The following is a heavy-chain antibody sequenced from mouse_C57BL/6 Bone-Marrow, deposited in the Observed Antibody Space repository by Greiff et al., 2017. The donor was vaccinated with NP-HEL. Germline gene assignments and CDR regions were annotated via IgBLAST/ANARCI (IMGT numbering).Heavy chain of an antibody. CDR1: GFTFSSYA. J-gene: IGHJ2*01. D-gene: IGHD1-1*01. Sequence: EVKLMESGGGLVKPGGSLKLSCAASGFTFSSYAMSWVRQTPEKRLEWVATISDGGSYTYYPDNVKGRFTISRDNAKNNLYLQMSHLKSEDTAMYYCARDGGYYGSSLDYWGQGTTLTVSS. CDR2: ISDGGSYT. V-gene: IGHV5-4*01. CDR3: ARDGGYYGSSLDY.